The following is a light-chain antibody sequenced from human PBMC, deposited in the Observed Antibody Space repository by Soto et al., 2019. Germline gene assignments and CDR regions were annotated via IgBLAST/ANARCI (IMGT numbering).Light chain of an antibody. Sequence: EIVLTQSPGTLSLSPGERATLSCRASQSVSSSFLAWYQQKPGQAPRRLIYGASSRATGIPYRFSGSGSGTDFTLTISSLEPEDFAVYYCQQYGSSPITFGQGTKVEIK. CDR2: GAS. J-gene: IGKJ1*01. V-gene: IGKV3-20*01. CDR3: QQYGSSPIT. CDR1: QSVSSSF.